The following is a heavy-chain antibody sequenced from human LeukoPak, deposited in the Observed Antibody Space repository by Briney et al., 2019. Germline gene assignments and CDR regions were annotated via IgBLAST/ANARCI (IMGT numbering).Heavy chain of an antibody. CDR2: ISHEGSAK. J-gene: IGHJ4*02. Sequence: GGSLRLSCAASGFPFGSYGMHWVRQAPGKGLEWLAVISHEGSAKFHADSVRGRFTISRDNSKNMSYLQMNSLRAEDTAVYYCARTREQWQVLDYWGQGTLVIVSS. CDR3: ARTREQWQVLDY. CDR1: GFPFGSYG. V-gene: IGHV3-30*03. D-gene: IGHD6-19*01.